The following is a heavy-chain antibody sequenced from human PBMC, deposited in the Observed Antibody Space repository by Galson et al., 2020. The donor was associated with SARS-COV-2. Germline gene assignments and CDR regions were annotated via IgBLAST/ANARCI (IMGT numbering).Heavy chain of an antibody. D-gene: IGHD3-9*01. CDR1: GYTFTGYY. V-gene: IGHV1-2*02. Sequence: ASVKVSCEASGYTFTGYYIHWVRQAPGQGLEWMGWVNPNSGGTNYAQKFQDRVTMTRDTSISTAYMELSSLRSDDTAVYYCARGIDWYVGYWGQGTLVTVSS. J-gene: IGHJ4*02. CDR3: ARGIDWYVGY. CDR2: VNPNSGGT.